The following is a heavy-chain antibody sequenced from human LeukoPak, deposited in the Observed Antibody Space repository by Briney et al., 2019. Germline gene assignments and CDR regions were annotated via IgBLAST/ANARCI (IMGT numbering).Heavy chain of an antibody. CDR3: ATYRQVLLPFES. J-gene: IGHJ4*02. Sequence: ASVKVSCKASGYTFTSYGITWVRQAPGQGLEWMGWISAYNGDTRYAQKFQDRVTVTTDTSTTTAFMELRNLRSDDTAIYYCATYRQVLLPFESWGQGTLVTVSS. CDR2: ISAYNGDT. D-gene: IGHD2-8*02. CDR1: GYTFTSYG. V-gene: IGHV1-18*01.